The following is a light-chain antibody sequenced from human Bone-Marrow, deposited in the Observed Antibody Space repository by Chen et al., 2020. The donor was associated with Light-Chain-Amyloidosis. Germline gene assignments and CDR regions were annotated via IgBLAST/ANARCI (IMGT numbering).Light chain of an antibody. CDR1: SSDVGSYNL. Sequence: QSALTQPASVSGSPGQSITISCTGTSSDVGSYNLVSWYQQHPGKAPKLMIYEGSKRPSRVSKRFAGSKSGNTASLTISGLQAEDEADYYCCSYAGSSNVVFGGGPKLTGL. J-gene: IGLJ2*01. CDR3: CSYAGSSNVV. CDR2: EGS. V-gene: IGLV2-23*01.